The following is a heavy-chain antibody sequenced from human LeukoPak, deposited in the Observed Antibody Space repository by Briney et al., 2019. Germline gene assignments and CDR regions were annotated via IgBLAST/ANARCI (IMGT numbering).Heavy chain of an antibody. CDR3: EKGNGEQGYYYYYGMDV. V-gene: IGHV3-43*01. Sequence: GGSLRLSSAASGFTFDDYTMHWVRQAPGKGLQWVSLISWDGGSTYYADSVKGRFTISRDNSKNSLYLQMNSLRTEDTALYYCEKGNGEQGYYYYYGMDVWGQGTTVTVSS. CDR1: GFTFDDYT. CDR2: ISWDGGST. J-gene: IGHJ6*02. D-gene: IGHD4-17*01.